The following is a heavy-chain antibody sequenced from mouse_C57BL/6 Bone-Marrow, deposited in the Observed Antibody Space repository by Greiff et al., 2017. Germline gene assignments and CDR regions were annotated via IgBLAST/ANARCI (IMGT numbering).Heavy chain of an antibody. CDR1: GYTFTDYY. J-gene: IGHJ4*01. CDR3: ARSSTMVTENYAMDY. CDR2: INPYNGGT. Sequence: EVQLQQSGPVLVKPGASVKMSCKASGYTFTDYYMNWVKQSHGKSLEWIGVINPYNGGTSYNQKFKGKATLTVDKSSSTAYMELNSLTSEDSAVYYCARSSTMVTENYAMDYWGQGTSVTVSS. D-gene: IGHD2-2*01. V-gene: IGHV1-19*01.